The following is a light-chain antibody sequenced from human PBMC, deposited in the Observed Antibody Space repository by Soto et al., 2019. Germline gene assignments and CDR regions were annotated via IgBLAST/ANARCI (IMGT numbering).Light chain of an antibody. CDR2: DDH. J-gene: IGLJ2*01. CDR1: SSNIGKNS. Sequence: QSVLTQPPSVSGVPRQRVTISCSGGSSNIGKNSVSWYQQLPATAPKLLIYDDHQRPSGIPDRFSASKSGTSATLDITGLQPADEADYYCATWDLTLSAGVLFGGGTKVTVL. V-gene: IGLV1-51*01. CDR3: ATWDLTLSAGVL.